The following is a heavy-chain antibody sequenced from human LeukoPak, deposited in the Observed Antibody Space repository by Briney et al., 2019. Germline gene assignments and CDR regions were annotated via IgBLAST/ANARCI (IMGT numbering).Heavy chain of an antibody. CDR3: ARDRAPASLVGAASDFDP. CDR2: ISAYNGNT. Sequence: RASVKVSCKASGYTFTGYYMHWVRQAPGQGLEWMGWISAYNGNTNYAQKLQGRVTMTTDTSTSTAYMELRSLRSDDTAVYYCARDRAPASLVGAASDFDPWGQGTLVTVSS. V-gene: IGHV1-18*04. J-gene: IGHJ5*02. CDR1: GYTFTGYY. D-gene: IGHD1-26*01.